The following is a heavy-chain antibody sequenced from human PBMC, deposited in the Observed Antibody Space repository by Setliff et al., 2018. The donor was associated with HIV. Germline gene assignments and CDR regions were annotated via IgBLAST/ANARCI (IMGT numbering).Heavy chain of an antibody. V-gene: IGHV1-69*06. CDR1: GVTFTTYS. J-gene: IGHJ3*01. CDR2: IIPIIRSA. Sequence: SVKVSCKTSGVTFTTYSITWVRQAPGQGLEWMGGIIPIIRSAKYAQKFQGRVTITADKSTSTAYMELSNLRSEDTAVYYCAREVASYSSRFDAFDVWGPGTTVTVSS. D-gene: IGHD6-13*01. CDR3: AREVASYSSRFDAFDV.